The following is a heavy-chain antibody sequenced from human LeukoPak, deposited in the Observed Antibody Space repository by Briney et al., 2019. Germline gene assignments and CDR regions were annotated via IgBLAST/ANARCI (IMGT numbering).Heavy chain of an antibody. CDR3: AGRDVVAKKYYFDY. CDR2: INHSGST. D-gene: IGHD2-15*01. J-gene: IGHJ4*02. CDR1: GGSFSGYY. V-gene: IGHV4-34*01. Sequence: SETLSLTCAVYGGSFSGYYWSWIRQPPGKGLEWIGEINHSGSTNYNPSLKSRVTISVDTSKNQFSLKLSSVTAADTAAYYCAGRDVVAKKYYFDYWGQGTLVTVSS.